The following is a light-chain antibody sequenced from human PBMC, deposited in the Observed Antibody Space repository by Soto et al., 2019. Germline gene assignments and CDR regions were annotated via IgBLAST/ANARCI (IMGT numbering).Light chain of an antibody. J-gene: IGLJ1*01. CDR3: SSYTSSITLYV. V-gene: IGLV2-14*01. CDR2: DVS. Sequence: QSALTQPASVSGSPGQSITISCTGTSSDVGGYNYVSWYQQHPGKAPKLMIYDVSNRPSGVSNRFSGSKSGNTASLTISGLQDEDEADYYCSSYTSSITLYVFGTGTKVTVL. CDR1: SSDVGGYNY.